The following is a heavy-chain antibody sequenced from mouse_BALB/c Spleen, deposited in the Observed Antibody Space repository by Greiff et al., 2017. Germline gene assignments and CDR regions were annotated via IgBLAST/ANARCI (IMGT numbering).Heavy chain of an antibody. J-gene: IGHJ1*01. CDR2: INPGSGGT. Sequence: VQLQQSGAELVRPGTSVKVSCKASGYAFTNYLIEWVKQRPGQGLEWIGVINPGSGGTNYNEKFKGKATLTADKSSSTAYMQLSSLTSDDSAVYFCARRYGSSYGWYFDVWGAGTTVTVSS. CDR3: ARRYGSSYGWYFDV. V-gene: IGHV1-54*01. CDR1: GYAFTNYL. D-gene: IGHD1-1*01.